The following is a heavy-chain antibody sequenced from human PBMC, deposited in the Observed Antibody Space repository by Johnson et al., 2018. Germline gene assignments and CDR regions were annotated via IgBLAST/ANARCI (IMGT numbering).Heavy chain of an antibody. Sequence: VQLVESGGGVVQPGRSLRLSCAASGFTFSSYGIHWVRQAPGKGLEWVGRIKSETDGGTADYAAPVKGRFTISRYDSKNTLFLQMNSLKTEDTAGYYCTTRGSGYYGSWGQGTLVTVSS. J-gene: IGHJ5*02. CDR3: TTRGSGYYGS. V-gene: IGHV3-15*07. D-gene: IGHD3-16*01. CDR2: IKSETDGGTA. CDR1: GFTFSSYG.